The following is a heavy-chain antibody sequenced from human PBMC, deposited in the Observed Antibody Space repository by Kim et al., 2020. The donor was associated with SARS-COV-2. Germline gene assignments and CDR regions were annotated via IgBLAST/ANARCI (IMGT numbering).Heavy chain of an antibody. Sequence: NPPHKSRVTISVYTAKNQCSLKLSAVTAADTAVYYCAGRCCSGGSCYFDYWGQGTLVTVSS. V-gene: IGHV4-59*08. CDR3: AGRCCSGGSCYFDY. D-gene: IGHD2-15*01. J-gene: IGHJ4*02.